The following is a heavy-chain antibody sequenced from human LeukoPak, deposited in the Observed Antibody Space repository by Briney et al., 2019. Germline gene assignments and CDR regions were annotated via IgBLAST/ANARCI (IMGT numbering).Heavy chain of an antibody. CDR3: AELGITMIGGV. Sequence: PGGSLRLSCAAPGFTFSTYWMNWFRQTPGKGLEWVAKIKADGGEKDHVASVKGRFTISRDNAKNSLYLQMNSLRAEDTAVYYCAELGITMIGGVWGKGTTVTISS. J-gene: IGHJ6*04. CDR2: IKADGGEK. D-gene: IGHD3-10*02. V-gene: IGHV3-7*01. CDR1: GFTFSTYW.